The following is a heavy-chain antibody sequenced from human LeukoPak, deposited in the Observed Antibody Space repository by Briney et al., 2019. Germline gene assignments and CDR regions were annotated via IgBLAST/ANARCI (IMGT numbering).Heavy chain of an antibody. CDR2: ISGSGGST. Sequence: GGSLRLSCAASGFTFSSYAMSWVRQAPGKGLEWVSAISGSGGSTYYADSVKGRFTISRDNSKNTLYLQMNSLRAEDTAVYYCAKDPWGTGDPYYFDYWRQGTLVTVSS. V-gene: IGHV3-23*01. J-gene: IGHJ4*02. CDR1: GFTFSSYA. D-gene: IGHD7-27*01. CDR3: AKDPWGTGDPYYFDY.